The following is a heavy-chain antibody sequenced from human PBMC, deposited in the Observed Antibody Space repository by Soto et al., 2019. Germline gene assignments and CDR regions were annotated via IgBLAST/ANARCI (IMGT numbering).Heavy chain of an antibody. Sequence: SETLSLTCTVSGGSISSSSYYWGWIRQPPGKGLEWIGSIYYSGSTYYNPSLKSRVTISVDTSKNQFSLKLSSVTAADTAVYYCARHVSYYGMDVWGQGTTVTVS. V-gene: IGHV4-39*01. CDR1: GGSISSSSYY. J-gene: IGHJ6*02. CDR3: ARHVSYYGMDV. CDR2: IYYSGST.